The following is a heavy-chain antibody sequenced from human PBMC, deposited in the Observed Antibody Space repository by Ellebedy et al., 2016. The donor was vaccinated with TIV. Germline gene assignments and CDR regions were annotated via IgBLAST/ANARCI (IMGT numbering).Heavy chain of an antibody. Sequence: GGSLRLSCAASGFTFSSYAMSWVRQAPGKGPEWVSVIYRDDRTFYADSVKGRFTISRDNHKNTLFLEMHGLRAEDTAVYYCARGSGFSAEDYWGQGTLVTVSS. V-gene: IGHV3-23*03. CDR2: IYRDDRT. J-gene: IGHJ4*02. CDR1: GFTFSSYA. D-gene: IGHD6-25*01. CDR3: ARGSGFSAEDY.